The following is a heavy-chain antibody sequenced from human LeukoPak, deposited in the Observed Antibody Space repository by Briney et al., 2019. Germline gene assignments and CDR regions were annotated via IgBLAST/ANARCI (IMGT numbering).Heavy chain of an antibody. CDR2: IRSKAYGGTT. D-gene: IGHD4-17*01. J-gene: IGHJ4*02. CDR3: TRDFGDYKGDY. Sequence: GGSLRLSCSASGFTFCDYAVIWVRQAPGKGLYWVGFIRSKAYGGTTEYAASVSGRFTISRDDSKSIAYLQMNSLKIEDTAVYYCTRDFGDYKGDYWGQGTLVTVSS. V-gene: IGHV3-49*04. CDR1: GFTFCDYA.